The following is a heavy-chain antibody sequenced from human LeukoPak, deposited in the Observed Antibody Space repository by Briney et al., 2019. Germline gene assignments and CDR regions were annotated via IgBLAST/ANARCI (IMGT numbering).Heavy chain of an antibody. CDR3: AKDYSDSRVGDVFFEY. CDR1: GLTFSNYA. Sequence: PGGSLSLSCAASGLTFSNYAMSWFRQAPGKGLEWVSGITSGFTPHYADSVKGRFTISRDNSKNTFHLQMNSLRAKDTAVYYCAKDYSDSRVGDVFFEYWGQGTLVTVSS. V-gene: IGHV3-23*01. CDR2: ITSGFTP. D-gene: IGHD1-26*01. J-gene: IGHJ4*02.